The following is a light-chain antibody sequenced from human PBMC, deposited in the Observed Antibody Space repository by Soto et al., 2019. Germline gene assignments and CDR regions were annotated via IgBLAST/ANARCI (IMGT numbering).Light chain of an antibody. CDR3: SSYTSSSTYV. CDR2: DVS. CDR1: SSDVGGYNY. Sequence: QSVLTQPASVSASPGQSITISCTGTSSDVGGYNYVSWYQQHPGKAPKLMIYDVSNRPSGVSNRFSGYKSGNTASLTISGLQAEDEADYYCSSYTSSSTYVFGTGTKLTVL. V-gene: IGLV2-14*01. J-gene: IGLJ1*01.